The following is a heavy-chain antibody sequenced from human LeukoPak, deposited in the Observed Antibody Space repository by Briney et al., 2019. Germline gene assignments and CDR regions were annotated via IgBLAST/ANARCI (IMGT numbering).Heavy chain of an antibody. CDR3: ARAERTWYYDSSGYYFDY. CDR1: GGSISRYY. Sequence: KPSETLSLTCTVSGGSISRYYWSWIRQPPGKGLEWIGYIYYSGSTNYNPSLKSRVTISVDTSKNQFSLKLSSVTAADTAVYYCARAERTWYYDSSGYYFDYWGQGTLVTVSS. V-gene: IGHV4-59*01. J-gene: IGHJ4*02. CDR2: IYYSGST. D-gene: IGHD3-22*01.